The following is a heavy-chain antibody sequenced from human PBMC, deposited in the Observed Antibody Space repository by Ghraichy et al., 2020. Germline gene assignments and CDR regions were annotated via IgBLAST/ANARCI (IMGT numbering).Heavy chain of an antibody. CDR2: IIPTVGTR. D-gene: IGHD1-26*01. CDR3: AGGYYASTDYSFYYYYMDV. CDR1: GGSFSSYG. Sequence: SVKVSCKASGGSFSSYGISWVRQAPGRGLEWLGGIIPTVGTRSYAQKFQGRVTITADKSTSTAYMELTRLRSEDTAVYYCAGGYYASTDYSFYYYYMDVWGKGTTVTVSS. J-gene: IGHJ6*03. V-gene: IGHV1-69*06.